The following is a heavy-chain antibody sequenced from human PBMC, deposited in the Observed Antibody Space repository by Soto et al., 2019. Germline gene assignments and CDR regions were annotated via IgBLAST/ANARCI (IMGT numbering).Heavy chain of an antibody. V-gene: IGHV4-31*03. Sequence: SETLSLTCTVSGGSISSSPHYWGWIRQHPGKGLEWIGYIYYSGSTYYNPSLKSRVTISVDTSKNQFSLKLSSVTAADTAVYYCARVWNWFDPWGQGTLVTVSS. CDR1: GGSISSSPHY. J-gene: IGHJ5*02. CDR2: IYYSGST. CDR3: ARVWNWFDP.